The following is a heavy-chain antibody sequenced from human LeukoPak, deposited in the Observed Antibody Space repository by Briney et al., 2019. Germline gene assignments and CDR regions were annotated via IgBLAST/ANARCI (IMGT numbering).Heavy chain of an antibody. D-gene: IGHD5-12*01. CDR2: ISSSSSYI. Sequence: GGSLRLSCAASGFTFSSYSMNWVRQAPGKGLEWVSSISSSSSYIYYADSVKGRFTISRDNAKNSLYLQMNSLRAEDTAVYYCAREGHSGYDVKYYYYMDVWGKGTTVTISS. J-gene: IGHJ6*03. CDR1: GFTFSSYS. CDR3: AREGHSGYDVKYYYYMDV. V-gene: IGHV3-21*01.